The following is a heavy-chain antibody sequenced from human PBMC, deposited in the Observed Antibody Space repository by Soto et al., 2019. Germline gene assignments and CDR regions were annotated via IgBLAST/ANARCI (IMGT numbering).Heavy chain of an antibody. J-gene: IGHJ6*02. D-gene: IGHD3-3*02. Sequence: GGSLRLSCAASGFTFSSYAMHWVRQAPGKGLEWVSVICYDGGSKYYADSVKGRFTISRDNSKNTLYLQMDSLGAEDTAVYYCARDAQHLANYGMDVWGQGTTVTVSS. CDR1: GFTFSSYA. CDR3: ARDAQHLANYGMDV. CDR2: ICYDGGSK. V-gene: IGHV3-30*04.